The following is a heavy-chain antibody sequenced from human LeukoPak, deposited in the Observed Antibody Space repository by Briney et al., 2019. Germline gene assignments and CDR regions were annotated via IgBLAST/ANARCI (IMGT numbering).Heavy chain of an antibody. J-gene: IGHJ3*02. CDR1: GFTFSNYA. Sequence: GGSLRLSCAAFGFTFSNYAMHWVRQAPGKGLEYVSAISSNGGTTYYANSVRGRFTISRDNSKNTLYLQMGSLRAEDMAVYYCARALLGPDAFDIWGQGTMVTVSS. CDR3: ARALLGPDAFDI. D-gene: IGHD2-21*01. V-gene: IGHV3-64*01. CDR2: ISSNGGTT.